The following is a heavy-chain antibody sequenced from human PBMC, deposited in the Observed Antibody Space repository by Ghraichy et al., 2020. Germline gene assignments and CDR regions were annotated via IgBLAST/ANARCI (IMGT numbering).Heavy chain of an antibody. D-gene: IGHD3-16*01. Sequence: ASVKVSCKVSGYTLTELSMHWVRQAPGKGLEWMGGFDPEDGETIYAQKFQGRVTMTEDTSTDTAYMELSSLRSEDTAVYYCATVRYVWGSYRGYGMDVWGQGTTVTVSS. V-gene: IGHV1-24*01. CDR1: GYTLTELS. CDR3: ATVRYVWGSYRGYGMDV. J-gene: IGHJ6*02. CDR2: FDPEDGET.